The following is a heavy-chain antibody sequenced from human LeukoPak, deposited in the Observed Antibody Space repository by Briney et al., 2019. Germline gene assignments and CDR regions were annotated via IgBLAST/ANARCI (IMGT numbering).Heavy chain of an antibody. Sequence: GASVKVSCKASGYTFTSYGISWVRQAPGQGLEWMGWISAYNGNTNYAQKLQGRVTMTTDTSTSTAYMELRSLRSDDTAVYYCARGLFEMATASPRDYWGQGTLVTVSS. J-gene: IGHJ4*02. CDR1: GYTFTSYG. CDR2: ISAYNGNT. V-gene: IGHV1-18*01. D-gene: IGHD5-24*01. CDR3: ARGLFEMATASPRDY.